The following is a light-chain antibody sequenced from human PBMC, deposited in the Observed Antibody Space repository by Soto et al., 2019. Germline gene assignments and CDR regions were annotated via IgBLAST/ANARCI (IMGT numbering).Light chain of an antibody. Sequence: QSVLTQPASVSGSPGQSITISCTGTSSDVGSYEFVSWYQQHPGKVPKLMIYEASKRPSGVSNRFSGSKSGNTASLTISGLQAEDEADYYCTSYTTTSAVIFGGGTKLTVL. CDR1: SSDVGSYEF. V-gene: IGLV2-14*02. J-gene: IGLJ2*01. CDR2: EAS. CDR3: TSYTTTSAVI.